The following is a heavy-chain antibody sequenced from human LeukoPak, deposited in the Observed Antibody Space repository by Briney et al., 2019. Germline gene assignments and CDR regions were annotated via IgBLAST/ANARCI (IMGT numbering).Heavy chain of an antibody. J-gene: IGHJ4*02. CDR1: GFTFSSCG. V-gene: IGHV3-33*01. CDR3: ARGGGYSSSWLGGGDY. Sequence: GRSLRLSCAASGFTFSSCGMHWVRQAPGKGLEWVAVIWYDGSNKYYADSVKGRFTISRDNSKNTLYLQMNSLRAEDTAVYYCARGGGYSSSWLGGGDYWGQGTLVTVSS. D-gene: IGHD6-13*01. CDR2: IWYDGSNK.